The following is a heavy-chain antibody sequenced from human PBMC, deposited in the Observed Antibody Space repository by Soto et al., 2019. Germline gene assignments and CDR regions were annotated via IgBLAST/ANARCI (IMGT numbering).Heavy chain of an antibody. V-gene: IGHV1-69*01. CDR2: IIPIFGTA. D-gene: IGHD5-12*01. CDR3: ARVVDSGYGYYYYYGMDV. Sequence: QVQLVQSGAEVQKPGSSVKVSCKASGGTFSSYAISWVRQAPGQGLEWMGGIIPIFGTANYAQKFQGRVTITADESTSTAYMELSSLRSEDTAVYYCARVVDSGYGYYYYYGMDVWGQGTTVTVSS. CDR1: GGTFSSYA. J-gene: IGHJ6*02.